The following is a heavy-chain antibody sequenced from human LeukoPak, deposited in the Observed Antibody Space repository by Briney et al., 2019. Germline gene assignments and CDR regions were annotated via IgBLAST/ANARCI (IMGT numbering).Heavy chain of an antibody. J-gene: IGHJ5*02. CDR3: ARDRSRSYPNWFDP. CDR1: GFTFSSYS. CDR2: ISSSSSYI. V-gene: IGHV3-21*01. Sequence: GGSLRLSCAASGFTFSSYSMNWVRQAPGKGLEWVSSISSSSSYIYYADPVKGRFTISRDNAKNSLYLQMNSLRAEDTAVYYCARDRSRSYPNWFDPWGQGTLVTVSS. D-gene: IGHD1-26*01.